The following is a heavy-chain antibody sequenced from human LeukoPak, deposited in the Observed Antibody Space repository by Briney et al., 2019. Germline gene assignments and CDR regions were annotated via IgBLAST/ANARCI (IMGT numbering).Heavy chain of an antibody. D-gene: IGHD2-8*01. Sequence: ASVKLSCKASGYTFTSYGNSWVRQAPGQGLEWMGWISAYNGNTNYAQKLQGRVTMTTDTYTNTAYMELRSLRSDGTAVYYCARDCSKGVVTPDYWGQGTLVTVSS. J-gene: IGHJ4*02. V-gene: IGHV1-18*01. CDR3: ARDCSKGVVTPDY. CDR2: ISAYNGNT. CDR1: GYTFTSYG.